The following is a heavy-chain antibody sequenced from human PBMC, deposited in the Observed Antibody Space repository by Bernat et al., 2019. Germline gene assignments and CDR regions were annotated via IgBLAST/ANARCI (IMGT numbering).Heavy chain of an antibody. CDR1: GFTFSSYS. CDR2: ISSSSSYI. Sequence: EVQLVESGGGLVKPGGSLRLSCSASGFTFSSYSMNWVRQAPGKGLEWVSSISSSSSYIYYADSVKGRFTISRDNAKNSLYLQMNSLSAEDTAVYYCARDLEYSGYDFDYWGQGTLVTVSS. CDR3: ARDLEYSGYDFDY. J-gene: IGHJ4*02. D-gene: IGHD5-12*01. V-gene: IGHV3-21*01.